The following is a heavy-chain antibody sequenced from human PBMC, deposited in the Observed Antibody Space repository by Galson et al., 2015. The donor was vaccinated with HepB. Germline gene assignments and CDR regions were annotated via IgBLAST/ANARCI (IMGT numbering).Heavy chain of an antibody. V-gene: IGHV3-7*03. CDR3: AREPVFFRYCSFESSCLNWFDP. J-gene: IGHJ5*02. Sequence: SLRLSCAASGFTFSSYWMTWVRQAPGKGLEWLAVVNEDGGEKYYVDSVKGRFTISRDNAKNSVYLQMNSLRAEDTAVYYCAREPVFFRYCSFESSCLNWFDPWGQGTVVTVSS. CDR1: GFTFSSYW. D-gene: IGHD2-15*01. CDR2: VNEDGGEK.